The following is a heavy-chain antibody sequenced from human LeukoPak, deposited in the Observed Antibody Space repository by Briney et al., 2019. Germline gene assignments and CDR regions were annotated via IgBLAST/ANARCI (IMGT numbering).Heavy chain of an antibody. V-gene: IGHV5-51*01. CDR1: GYIFSNYW. Sequence: GESLKISCKGSGYIFSNYWIAWVRQMPRRGLESIGIIYPGDSDTRYSPSFQGQVTISADKSITTAYLQWSSLRASDTAMYYCARHGVAGPYDAFDIWGQGTRVTVSS. J-gene: IGHJ3*02. D-gene: IGHD3-3*01. CDR2: IYPGDSDT. CDR3: ARHGVAGPYDAFDI.